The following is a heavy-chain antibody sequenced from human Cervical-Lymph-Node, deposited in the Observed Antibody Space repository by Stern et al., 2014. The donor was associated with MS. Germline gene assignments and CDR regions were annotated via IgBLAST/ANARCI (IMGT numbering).Heavy chain of an antibody. CDR1: GFKFRTYW. CDR2: INGDGTVS. CDR3: ASAYRAS. V-gene: IGHV3-74*02. D-gene: IGHD1-1*01. Sequence: VQLVESGGGIVQPGGSLMLSCVASGFKFRTYWMHWVRQGPGQGLEWVSRINGDGTVSTYADSVRGRFTSARNNANSTMYLQLDNLRVEDTAIYYCASAYRASWGQGTLVTVST. J-gene: IGHJ4*02.